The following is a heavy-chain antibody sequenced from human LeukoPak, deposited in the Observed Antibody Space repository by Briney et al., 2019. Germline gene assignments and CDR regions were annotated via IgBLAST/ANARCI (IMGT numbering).Heavy chain of an antibody. CDR1: GGSFSGYY. D-gene: IGHD1-26*01. CDR2: INHSGST. V-gene: IGHV4-34*01. CDR3: ARDGAGVGFGYYYYMDV. J-gene: IGHJ6*03. Sequence: SETLSLTCAVYGGSFSGYYWSWIRQPPGKGLEWIGEINHSGSTNYSPSLKSRVTISVDTSKNQFSLKLSSVTAADTAVYYCARDGAGVGFGYYYYMDVWGKGTTVTVSS.